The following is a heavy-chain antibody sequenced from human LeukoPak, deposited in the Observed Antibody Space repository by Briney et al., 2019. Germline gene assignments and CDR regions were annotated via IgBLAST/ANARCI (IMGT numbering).Heavy chain of an antibody. CDR2: INHSGST. V-gene: IGHV4-34*01. CDR1: GGSFSVYY. J-gene: IGHJ4*02. Sequence: SETLSLTCAVYGGSFSVYYWSWIRQPPGKGLEWIGEINHSGSTNYNPSLKSRVTISVDTSKNQFSLKLSSVTAADTAVYYCARGLDYYDSSGYSRSYFFDYWGQGTLVTVSS. D-gene: IGHD3-22*01. CDR3: ARGLDYYDSSGYSRSYFFDY.